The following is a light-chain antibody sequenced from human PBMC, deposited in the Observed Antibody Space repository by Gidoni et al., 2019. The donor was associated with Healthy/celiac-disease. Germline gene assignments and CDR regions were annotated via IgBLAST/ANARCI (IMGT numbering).Light chain of an antibody. J-gene: IGLJ3*02. CDR3: QSYDSSLSAWV. CDR2: GNR. CDR1: SSNIGAGYD. Sequence: QSVLTQPPSVSGAPGQRVTISCTGSSSNIGAGYDVHWYPQLPGTAPKLPIYGNRNRPSGVPDRFSGSKSGTSASLAITELQAEDEADYYCQSYDSSLSAWVFGGGTKLTVL. V-gene: IGLV1-40*01.